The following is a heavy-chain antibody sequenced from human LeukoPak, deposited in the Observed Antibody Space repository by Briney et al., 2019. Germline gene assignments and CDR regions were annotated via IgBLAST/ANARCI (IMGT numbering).Heavy chain of an antibody. V-gene: IGHV1-2*02. Sequence: ASVKVSCKASGYTFTRYYMHWVRQAPGQGLEWMGWINPNSGDTSYAQKFQDRVTMTRDTSVTTAYMELTRLTPDDTAVYYCASLRLVDYWGQGTLVTVSS. CDR2: INPNSGDT. J-gene: IGHJ4*02. CDR3: ASLRLVDY. CDR1: GYTFTRYY. D-gene: IGHD6-19*01.